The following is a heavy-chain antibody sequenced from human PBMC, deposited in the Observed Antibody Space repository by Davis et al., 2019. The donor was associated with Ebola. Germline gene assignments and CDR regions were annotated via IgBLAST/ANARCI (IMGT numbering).Heavy chain of an antibody. CDR1: GFILSIYV. CDR3: AKDTSNIWFDI. J-gene: IGHJ3*02. D-gene: IGHD1-26*01. CDR2: LVTSADT. V-gene: IGHV3-23*01. Sequence: GGSLRLSCPLSGFILSIYVMSWVRPAPGKGLEWVATLVTSADTYYADSVKGRFTISRDNSKNTLYLQMNGLRVEDTAIYYCAKDTSNIWFDIWGQGTMVTVSS.